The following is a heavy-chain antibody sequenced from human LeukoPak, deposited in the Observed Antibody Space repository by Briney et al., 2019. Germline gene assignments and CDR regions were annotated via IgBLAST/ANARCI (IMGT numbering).Heavy chain of an antibody. V-gene: IGHV3-23*01. CDR3: AKDATPGNSIWDSFVG. J-gene: IGHJ4*02. CDR1: GFTFSVRA. CDR2: IGSSET. Sequence: GGSLRLSCVASGFTFSVRAMSWVRQAPGKGLEWVASIGSSETFYADSVQGRFTVSRDNSQNTLYLQLNSLRVEDTAVYYCAKDATPGNSIWDSFVGWGQGTLVTVSS. D-gene: IGHD7-27*01.